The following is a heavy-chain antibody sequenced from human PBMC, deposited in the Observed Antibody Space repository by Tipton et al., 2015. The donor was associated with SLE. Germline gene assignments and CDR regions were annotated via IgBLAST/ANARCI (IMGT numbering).Heavy chain of an antibody. V-gene: IGHV4-39*01. CDR3: ARQLGWGDPFAFDY. CDR1: GGSISSSSYY. Sequence: TLSLTCTVSGGSISSSSYYWGWIRQPPGKGLEWIGSIFYSGSSYYNPSLKSRVTIYVDTSKNQFSQNVSSVTAADTAVYYCARQLGWGDPFAFDYWGQGTLVTVSP. CDR2: IFYSGSS. J-gene: IGHJ4*02. D-gene: IGHD2-21*02.